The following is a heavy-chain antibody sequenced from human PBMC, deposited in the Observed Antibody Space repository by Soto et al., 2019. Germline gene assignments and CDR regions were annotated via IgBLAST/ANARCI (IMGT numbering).Heavy chain of an antibody. V-gene: IGHV4-30-4*01. CDR3: AREFQYCISTSCYLDAFDI. J-gene: IGHJ3*02. Sequence: PSETLSLTCTVSGGSVSSGSYYWSWIRQPPGKGLEWIGYIYYSGSTYYNPSLKSRVTISVDTSKNQFSLKLSSVTAADTAVYYCAREFQYCISTSCYLDAFDIWGQGTMVTVSS. D-gene: IGHD2-2*01. CDR1: GGSVSSGSYY. CDR2: IYYSGST.